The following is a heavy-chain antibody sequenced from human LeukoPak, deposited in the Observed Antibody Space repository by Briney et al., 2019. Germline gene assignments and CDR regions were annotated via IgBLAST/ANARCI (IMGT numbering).Heavy chain of an antibody. CDR2: IYYSGTT. CDR3: ARSHGDY. V-gene: IGHV4-39*01. Sequence: PSETLSLTCTVSGGSISSSNYYWCWIRQPPGKGLEWIGSIYYSGTTYYKPSLKSRVTISVDTSKNQFSLKLSSVTAADTAVYYCARSHGDYWGQGTLVTVSS. CDR1: GGSISSSNYY. J-gene: IGHJ4*02.